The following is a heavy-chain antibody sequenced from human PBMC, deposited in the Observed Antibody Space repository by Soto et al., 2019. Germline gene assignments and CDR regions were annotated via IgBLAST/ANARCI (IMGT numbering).Heavy chain of an antibody. D-gene: IGHD6-19*01. J-gene: IGHJ2*01. CDR1: GFTFSSYG. V-gene: IGHV3-30*18. CDR2: ISYDGSNK. CDR3: AKGEQWPDEGWYFDL. Sequence: QVQLVESGGGVVQPGRSLRLSCAASGFTFSSYGMHWVRQAPGKGLEWVAVISYDGSNKYYADSVKGRFTISRDNSKNTLYLQMNSLRAEDTAVYYCAKGEQWPDEGWYFDLWGRGTLVTVSS.